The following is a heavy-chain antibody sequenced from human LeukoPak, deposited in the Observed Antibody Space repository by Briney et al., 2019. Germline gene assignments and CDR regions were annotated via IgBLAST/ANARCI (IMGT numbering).Heavy chain of an antibody. V-gene: IGHV1-3*01. CDR1: GYTFTNYA. D-gene: IGHD3-10*01. J-gene: IGHJ4*02. CDR3: ARGLLWFGELTPLGHFDY. CDR2: INAGNGNT. Sequence: GGSVNVSCTASGYTFTNYAMHWVRQAPGQRLEWMGCINAGNGNTKYPQKLQGRVTITRDTSASTAYMELSSLRSEDTAVYYCARGLLWFGELTPLGHFDYWGQGTLVTVSS.